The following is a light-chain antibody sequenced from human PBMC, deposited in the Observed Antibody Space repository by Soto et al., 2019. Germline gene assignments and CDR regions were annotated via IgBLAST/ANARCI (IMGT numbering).Light chain of an antibody. J-gene: IGKJ1*01. CDR1: QGISNY. CDR2: AAS. V-gene: IGKV1-27*01. Sequence: DIQMTQSPSSLSASVGDRVTITCRASQGISNYLAWYQQKPGKVPKLLIYAASTLQSGVPSRFSGSGSGTDFTLTISSLQPEDVGSYYCQKYNSASWTFGQGTKVEIK. CDR3: QKYNSASWT.